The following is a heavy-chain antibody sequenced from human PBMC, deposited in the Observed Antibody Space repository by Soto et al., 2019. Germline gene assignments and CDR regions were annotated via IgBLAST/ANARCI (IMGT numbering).Heavy chain of an antibody. CDR1: GYTFTSYY. Sequence: QVQLVQSGAEVKKPGASVKVSCKASGYTFTSYYMHWVRQAPGQGLEWMGIINPSGGSTTYAQKFQGSVTMTRDTSTSTVYMELSSLRSEDTAVYYCARVGCSGGSCYAVDYWGQGTLVTVSS. J-gene: IGHJ4*02. D-gene: IGHD2-15*01. V-gene: IGHV1-46*01. CDR3: ARVGCSGGSCYAVDY. CDR2: INPSGGST.